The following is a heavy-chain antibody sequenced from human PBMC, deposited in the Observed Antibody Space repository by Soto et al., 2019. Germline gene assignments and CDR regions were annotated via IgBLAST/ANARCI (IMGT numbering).Heavy chain of an antibody. D-gene: IGHD1-26*01. CDR2: ITFRGDYT. V-gene: IGHV3-23*01. J-gene: IGHJ4*02. Sequence: EVQLLESGGGLVQPGGSLRLSCAASGFTFSSYAMSWVRQAPGKGLEWLAGITFRGDYTYYADSVKGRFTLSRDNSRNSLDLQMNSLKVEDTALYFCAKLGTMGVFDNWGQGTLLTVSS. CDR3: AKLGTMGVFDN. CDR1: GFTFSSYA.